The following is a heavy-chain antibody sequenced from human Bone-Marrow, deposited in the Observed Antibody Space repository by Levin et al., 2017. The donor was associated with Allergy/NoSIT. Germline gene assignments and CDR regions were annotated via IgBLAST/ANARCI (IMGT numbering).Heavy chain of an antibody. CDR2: INPNTGGS. D-gene: IGHD1-14*01. Sequence: PWASVKVSCKTSGYTFTGQALNWVRQAPGQGLEWMGRINPNTGGSNYAQKFKGRVTMTRDTSIRTAFMELRRLRSDDTAVYYCARDEEFCSTTTCLRWFDPWGQGTLVTVSS. CDR3: ARDEEFCSTTTCLRWFDP. CDR1: GYTFTGQA. J-gene: IGHJ5*02. V-gene: IGHV1-2*06.